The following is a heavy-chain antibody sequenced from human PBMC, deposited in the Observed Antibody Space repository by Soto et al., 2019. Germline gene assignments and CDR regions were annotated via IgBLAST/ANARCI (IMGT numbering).Heavy chain of an antibody. CDR3: AKTGRYFDWLFPYFDY. CDR1: GFTFDDYA. V-gene: IGHV3-9*01. Sequence: PGGSLRLSCAASGFTFDDYAMHWVRQAPGKGLEWVSGISWNSGSIGYADSVKGRFTISRDNAKNSLYLQMNSLRAEDTALYYCAKTGRYFDWLFPYFDYWGQGTLVNVSS. D-gene: IGHD3-9*01. J-gene: IGHJ4*02. CDR2: ISWNSGSI.